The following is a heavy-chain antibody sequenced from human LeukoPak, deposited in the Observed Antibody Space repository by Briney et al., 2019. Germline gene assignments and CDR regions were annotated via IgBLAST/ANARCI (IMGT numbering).Heavy chain of an antibody. J-gene: IGHJ4*02. CDR1: GFTFDDYA. CDR3: AKDTGHAIDY. V-gene: IGHV3-9*01. CDR2: ISWNSGSI. Sequence: LPGRSLRLSCAASGFTFDDYAMHWVRQAPGKGLEWVSGISWNSGSIGYADSVKGRFTISRDNAKNSLYLQMNSLRAEDTALYYCAKDTGHAIDYWGQGTLVTVSS. D-gene: IGHD7-27*01.